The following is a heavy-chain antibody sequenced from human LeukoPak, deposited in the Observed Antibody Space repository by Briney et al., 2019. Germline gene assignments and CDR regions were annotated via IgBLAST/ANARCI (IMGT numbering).Heavy chain of an antibody. CDR2: IYHSGST. CDR3: ARRGGSADAFDI. CDR1: GGSISSGGYS. V-gene: IGHV4-30-2*01. J-gene: IGHJ3*02. Sequence: SETLSLTCAVSGGSISSGGYSWSWIRQPPGKGLEWIGYIYHSGSTYYNPSLKSRVTTSVDRSKNQFSLKLSSVTAADTALYYCARRGGSADAFDIWGQGTMVTVSS. D-gene: IGHD3-10*01.